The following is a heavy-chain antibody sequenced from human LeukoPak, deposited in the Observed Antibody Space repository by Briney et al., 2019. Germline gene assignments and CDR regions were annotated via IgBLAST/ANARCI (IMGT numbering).Heavy chain of an antibody. D-gene: IGHD3-10*01. CDR3: ATPMVRGAPAYYYYGMDV. J-gene: IGHJ6*02. CDR1: GYTLTELS. V-gene: IGHV1-24*01. Sequence: ASVKVSCKVSGYTLTELSMHWVRQAPGKGLEWMGGFDPEDGETIYAQKFQGRVTMTEDTSTDTAYMELRSLRSEDTAVYYCATPMVRGAPAYYYYGMDVWGQGTTVTVSS. CDR2: FDPEDGET.